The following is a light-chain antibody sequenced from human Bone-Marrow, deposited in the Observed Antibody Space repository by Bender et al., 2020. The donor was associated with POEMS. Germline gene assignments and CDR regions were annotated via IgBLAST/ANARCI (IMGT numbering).Light chain of an antibody. CDR3: QCYDKSLTGSWV. CDR1: NTDLGPHSV. V-gene: IGLV2-23*01. Sequence: QSALTQPASVSESPGQSITVSCTGDNTDLGPHSVVSWYQQHPGRVPKLMIYEDTKRPSGVSDRFSASKSGSTASLTISGLQAEDEGDYYCQCYDKSLTGSWVFGGGTKLTVL. CDR2: EDT. J-gene: IGLJ3*02.